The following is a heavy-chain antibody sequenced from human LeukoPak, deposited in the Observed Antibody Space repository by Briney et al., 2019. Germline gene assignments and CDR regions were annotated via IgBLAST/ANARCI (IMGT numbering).Heavy chain of an antibody. D-gene: IGHD4-23*01. V-gene: IGHV3-49*04. Sequence: GGPLRLSCRASGFTFGDYVMTWVRQAPGKGLEWVGFIRSKVYGGTTEYAASVKGRFIISRDDSKSIAYLQMNSLKTEDTAVYYCTRDYGGFDYWGQGTLVTVSS. CDR1: GFTFGDYV. CDR2: IRSKVYGGTT. CDR3: TRDYGGFDY. J-gene: IGHJ4*02.